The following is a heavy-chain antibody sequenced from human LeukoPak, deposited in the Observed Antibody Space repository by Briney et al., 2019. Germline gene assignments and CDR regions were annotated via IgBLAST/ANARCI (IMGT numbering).Heavy chain of an antibody. V-gene: IGHV4-59*01. CDR1: GGSISSYY. CDR3: ARVSYTYYYYYLDV. CDR2: IYYSGGT. J-gene: IGHJ6*03. D-gene: IGHD4-11*01. Sequence: SETLSLTCTVSGGSISSYYWSWIRQPPGKGLEWIGYIYYSGGTNYNPSLKSRVTISVDTSKNQFSLKLSSVTAADTAVYYCARVSYTYYYYYLDVWGKGTTVTVSS.